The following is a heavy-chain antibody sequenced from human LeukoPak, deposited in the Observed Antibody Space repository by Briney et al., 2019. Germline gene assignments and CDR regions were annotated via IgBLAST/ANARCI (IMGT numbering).Heavy chain of an antibody. V-gene: IGHV3-9*01. Sequence: GGSLRLSCAASGFTFDDYGMHWVRQAPGKGLEWVSGISYNSGSIGYTDSVKGRFTISRDSAKNSLYLQMDSLRAEDTALYYCAKGQGHQLVGGHDAFDIWGQGTMVTVSS. J-gene: IGHJ3*02. CDR3: AKGQGHQLVGGHDAFDI. CDR1: GFTFDDYG. D-gene: IGHD6-6*01. CDR2: ISYNSGSI.